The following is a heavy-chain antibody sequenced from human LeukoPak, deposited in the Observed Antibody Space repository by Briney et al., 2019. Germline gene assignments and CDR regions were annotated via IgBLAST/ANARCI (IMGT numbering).Heavy chain of an antibody. Sequence: GGSLRLSCAASGFTFSGSAMHWVRQASGKGLEWVGRIRSKANSYATAYAASGKGRFTISRDDSKNTAYLQMNSLRAEDTAVYYCAKPPFSSGYYSYYFDYWGQGTLVTVSS. CDR3: AKPPFSSGYYSYYFDY. V-gene: IGHV3-73*01. CDR1: GFTFSGSA. CDR2: IRSKANSYAT. D-gene: IGHD3-22*01. J-gene: IGHJ4*02.